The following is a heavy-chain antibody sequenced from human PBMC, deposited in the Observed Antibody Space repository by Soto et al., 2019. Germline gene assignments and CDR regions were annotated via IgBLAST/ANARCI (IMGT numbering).Heavy chain of an antibody. CDR2: IYSGGST. J-gene: IGHJ6*02. Sequence: EVQLVESGGGLVQPGGSLRLSCAASGFTVSSNYMSWVRQAPGKGLEWVSVIYSGGSTYYADSVKGRFTISRDNSKNTLYLQMNSLRAEDTAVYYCARDRRFRAVVGYYYYYCGMDVWGPGTTVTVSS. CDR1: GFTVSSNY. D-gene: IGHD6-19*01. V-gene: IGHV3-66*01. CDR3: ARDRRFRAVVGYYYYYCGMDV.